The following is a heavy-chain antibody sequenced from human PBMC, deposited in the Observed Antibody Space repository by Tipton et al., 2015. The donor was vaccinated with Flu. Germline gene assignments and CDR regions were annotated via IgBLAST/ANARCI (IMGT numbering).Heavy chain of an antibody. V-gene: IGHV1-69*06. CDR3: AREVGAAALNYYYGMDV. D-gene: IGHD6-13*01. Sequence: QSGAEVKKPGSSVKVSCQASGGTFSSYAISWVRQAPGQGLEWMGRIIPNSDALNYAQKFQGRVTITADKSTTTAYMELNSLKSEDTATFYCAREVGAAALNYYYGMDVWGQGTTVTVSS. CDR1: GGTFSSYA. J-gene: IGHJ6*02. CDR2: IIPNSDAL.